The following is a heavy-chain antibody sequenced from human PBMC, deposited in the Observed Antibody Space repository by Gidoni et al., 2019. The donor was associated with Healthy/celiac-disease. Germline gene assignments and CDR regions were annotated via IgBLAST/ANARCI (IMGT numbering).Heavy chain of an antibody. V-gene: IGHV1-46*01. CDR2: INPSGGST. J-gene: IGHJ6*02. Sequence: QVQLVQSGAEVKKPGASVKVSCKASGYTFTSYYMHWVRQAPGQGLEWMGIINPSGGSTSYAQKFQGRVTMTRDTSTSTVYMELSSLRSEDTAVYYCARDIIYDSSGYFARYGMDVWGQGTTVTVSS. CDR1: GYTFTSYY. CDR3: ARDIIYDSSGYFARYGMDV. D-gene: IGHD3-22*01.